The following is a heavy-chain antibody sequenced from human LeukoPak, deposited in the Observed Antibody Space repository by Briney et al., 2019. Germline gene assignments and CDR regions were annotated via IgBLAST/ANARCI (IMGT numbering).Heavy chain of an antibody. V-gene: IGHV1-69*05. CDR3: ARGCSGDRCYLLEDNWFDS. CDR1: GGTFSSYA. D-gene: IGHD2-15*01. CDR2: IIPLFGTA. J-gene: IGHJ5*01. Sequence: ASVKVSCKASGGTFSSYAISWVRQAPGQGLEWVGRIIPLFGTANYAQKFQGRVTITTGESTSTAYMELSSLRSEDTAVYHCARGCSGDRCYLLEDNWFDSWGQGTLVTVSS.